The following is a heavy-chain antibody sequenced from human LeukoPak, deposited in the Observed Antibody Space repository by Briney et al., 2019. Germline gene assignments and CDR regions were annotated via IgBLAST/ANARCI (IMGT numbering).Heavy chain of an antibody. CDR2: ISYDGSNK. CDR1: GFTFITYS. CDR3: ARVLSTSGWSFDAFDI. Sequence: GGSLRLSRAASGFTFITYSIHWARQAPGKGLEWVAVISYDGSNKFYADSVKGRFTISRDNSKNTLYLQMNSLRAEDTAVYYCARVLSTSGWSFDAFDIWGQGTMVTVSS. J-gene: IGHJ3*02. V-gene: IGHV3-30-3*01. D-gene: IGHD6-19*01.